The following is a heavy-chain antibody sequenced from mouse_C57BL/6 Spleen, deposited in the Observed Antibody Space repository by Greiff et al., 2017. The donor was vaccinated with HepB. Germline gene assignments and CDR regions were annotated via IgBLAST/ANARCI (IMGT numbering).Heavy chain of an antibody. J-gene: IGHJ1*03. CDR3: ARSDYYGSSYWYFDV. V-gene: IGHV1-47*01. D-gene: IGHD1-1*01. CDR1: GYTFTTYP. CDR2: FHPYNDDT. Sequence: VQLQQSGAELVKPGASVKMSCKASGYTFTTYPIEWMKQNHGKSLEWIGNFHPYNDDTKYNEKFKGKATLTVEKSPSTVYLELSRLTSDDSAVYYCARSDYYGSSYWYFDVWGTGTTVTVSS.